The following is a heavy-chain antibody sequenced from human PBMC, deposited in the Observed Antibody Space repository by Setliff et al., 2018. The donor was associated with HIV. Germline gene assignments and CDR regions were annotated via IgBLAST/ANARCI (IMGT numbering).Heavy chain of an antibody. D-gene: IGHD3-22*01. J-gene: IGHJ5*02. CDR3: TRDRSRDYSDSSGYYHFFDP. V-gene: IGHV3-15*07. CDR2: LRSKIDGGTT. CDR1: GFTFSNAW. Sequence: LRLSCAASGFTFSNAWMNWVRQAPGKGLEWVARLRSKIDGGTTEYAAPVKGRFTISRDDSINTAYLQMNSLKTEDTAVYYCTRDRSRDYSDSSGYYHFFDPWGQGTLVTVSS.